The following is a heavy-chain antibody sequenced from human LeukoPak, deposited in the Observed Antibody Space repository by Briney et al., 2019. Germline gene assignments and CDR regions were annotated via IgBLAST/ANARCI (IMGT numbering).Heavy chain of an antibody. J-gene: IGHJ6*04. D-gene: IGHD6-13*01. CDR3: ARLAAAGTSFYGMDV. V-gene: IGHV3-21*01. CDR2: ISSSSSYI. Sequence: PGGSLRLSCATSGFIFSSYSMNWVRQAPGKGLEWVSSISSSSSYIYHADSVKGRFTISRDNAKNSLYLQMISLRAEDTAMYYCARLAAAGTSFYGMDVWGKGTTVTVSS. CDR1: GFIFSSYS.